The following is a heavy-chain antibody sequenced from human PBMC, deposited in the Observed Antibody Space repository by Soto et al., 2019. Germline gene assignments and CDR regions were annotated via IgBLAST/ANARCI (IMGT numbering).Heavy chain of an antibody. CDR1: GGSISSYY. Sequence: SETLALTCTVSGGSISSYYWSWIRQPPGKGLEWIGYIYYSGSTNYNPSLKSRVTISVDTSKNQFSLKLSSVTAADTAVYFCARNPPHFVDTAMPDYWGQGTLVTVSS. V-gene: IGHV4-59*01. CDR3: ARNPPHFVDTAMPDY. J-gene: IGHJ4*02. CDR2: IYYSGST. D-gene: IGHD5-18*01.